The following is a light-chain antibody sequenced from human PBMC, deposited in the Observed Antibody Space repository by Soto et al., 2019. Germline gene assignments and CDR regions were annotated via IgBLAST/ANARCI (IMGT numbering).Light chain of an antibody. CDR3: QQSDSTPYT. CDR2: SAA. V-gene: IGKV1-39*01. CDR1: QRITTY. Sequence: IHMTQSPSSLSASVGDRVTITCRASQRITTYLNWYQQKPGKAPKLLISSAATLQGGVPSRFSGSGSGTDFTLTITSLQPEDFATYFCQQSDSTPYTFGQVTKLEIK. J-gene: IGKJ2*01.